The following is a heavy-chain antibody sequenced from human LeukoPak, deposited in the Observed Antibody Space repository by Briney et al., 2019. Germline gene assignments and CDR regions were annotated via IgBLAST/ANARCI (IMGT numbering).Heavy chain of an antibody. Sequence: GASVKVSCKASGYTFTGYYMHWVRQAPGQGLEWMGWINPNSGGTNYAQKFQGRVTITRDTSISTAYMELSRLRSDDTAVYYCARAHTYYDFWSGYYSRDYYYMDVWGKGTTVTVSS. CDR3: ARAHTYYDFWSGYYSRDYYYMDV. CDR2: INPNSGGT. J-gene: IGHJ6*03. CDR1: GYTFTGYY. D-gene: IGHD3-3*01. V-gene: IGHV1-2*02.